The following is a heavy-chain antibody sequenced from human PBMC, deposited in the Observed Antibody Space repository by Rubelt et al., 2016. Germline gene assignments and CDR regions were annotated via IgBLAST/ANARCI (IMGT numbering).Heavy chain of an antibody. CDR2: ITHSGST. D-gene: IGHD2-15*01. V-gene: IGHV4-59*11. J-gene: IGHJ4*02. CDR3: SSLPLGYCSGGTCYSFDY. Sequence: QVQLQESGPGLVKPSETLSLTCTVSGGSISSHYWSWIRQPPGKGLEWVGEITHSGSTYYNSSLQRRVSISVDTSKTQFSLKLVAMTAADTAGYYLSSLPLGYCSGGTCYSFDYWGQGTLVTVSS. CDR1: GGSISSHY.